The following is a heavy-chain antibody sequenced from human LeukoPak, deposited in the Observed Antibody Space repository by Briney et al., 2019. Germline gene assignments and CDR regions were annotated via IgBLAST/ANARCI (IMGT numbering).Heavy chain of an antibody. CDR1: GFTFSSYG. CDR3: VKTSGGVVVPAAIDY. D-gene: IGHD2-2*01. CDR2: IRYDGSNK. J-gene: IGHJ4*02. V-gene: IGHV3-30*02. Sequence: GGSLRLSCAASGFTFSSYGMHWVRQAPGKGLEWVAFIRYDGSNKYYADSVEGRFTISRDNSKNTLYLQMNSLRAEDTAVYYCVKTSGGVVVPAAIDYWGQGTLVTVSS.